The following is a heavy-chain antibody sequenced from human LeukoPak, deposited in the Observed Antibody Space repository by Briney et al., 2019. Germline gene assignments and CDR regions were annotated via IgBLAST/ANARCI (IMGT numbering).Heavy chain of an antibody. D-gene: IGHD1-26*01. CDR3: ARDFAYEVGATKLGWFDP. V-gene: IGHV4-39*07. J-gene: IGHJ5*02. Sequence: SETLSLTCTVSGGSISSSSYYWGWIRQPPGKGLEWIGSIYYSGSTYYNPSLKGRVTISVDTSKNQFSLKLSSVTAADTAVYYCARDFAYEVGATKLGWFDPWGQGTLVTVSS. CDR2: IYYSGST. CDR1: GGSISSSSYY.